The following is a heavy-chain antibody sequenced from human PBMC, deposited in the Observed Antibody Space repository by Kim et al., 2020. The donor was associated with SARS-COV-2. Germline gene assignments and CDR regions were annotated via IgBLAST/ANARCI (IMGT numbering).Heavy chain of an antibody. V-gene: IGHV6-1*01. Sequence: GYAGSVKRRITINADTSKNQFSLQLNSVSPEATDIYYCARDTPGQKAYDIWGQGTMVTVSS. J-gene: IGHJ3*02. CDR3: ARDTPGQKAYDI.